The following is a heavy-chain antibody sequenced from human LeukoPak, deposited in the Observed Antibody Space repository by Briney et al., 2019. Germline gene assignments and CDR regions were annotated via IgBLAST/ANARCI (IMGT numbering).Heavy chain of an antibody. Sequence: GGSLRLSCAASGFTFSSYAMSWVRQAPGKGLEWVSAISGSGGSTYYADSVKGRFTISRDNSKNTLYLQMNSLRAEDTAVYYCAKSPCSSTSCYGDYWGQGTLVTVSS. CDR1: GFTFSSYA. CDR2: ISGSGGST. CDR3: AKSPCSSTSCYGDY. V-gene: IGHV3-23*01. D-gene: IGHD2-2*01. J-gene: IGHJ4*02.